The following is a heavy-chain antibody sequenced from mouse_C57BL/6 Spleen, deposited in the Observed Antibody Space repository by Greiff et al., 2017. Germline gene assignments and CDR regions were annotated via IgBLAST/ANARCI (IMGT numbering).Heavy chain of an antibody. V-gene: IGHV1-26*01. J-gene: IGHJ4*01. CDR1: GYTFTDYY. D-gene: IGHD1-1*01. Sequence: EVQLQQSGPELVKPGASVKISCKASGYTFTDYYMNWVKQSHGKSLEWIGDINPNNGGTSYNQKFKGKATLTVDKSSSTAYMELRSLTSEDSAVYYCARWDYYGSSYLYAMDYWGQGTSVTVSS. CDR2: INPNNGGT. CDR3: ARWDYYGSSYLYAMDY.